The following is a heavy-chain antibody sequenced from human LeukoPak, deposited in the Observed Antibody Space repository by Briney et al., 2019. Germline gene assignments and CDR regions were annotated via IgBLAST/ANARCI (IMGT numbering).Heavy chain of an antibody. CDR2: IIPIFGAA. D-gene: IGHD3-10*01. J-gene: IGHJ6*03. CDR3: ARGAGILWFGEFRSYYMDV. Sequence: SVKVSCKASGGTFSSYAISWVRQAPGQGLEWMGGIIPIFGAANCAQKFQGRVTITADESTSTAYMELSSLRSEDTAVYYCARGAGILWFGEFRSYYMDVWGKGTTVTISS. V-gene: IGHV1-69*13. CDR1: GGTFSSYA.